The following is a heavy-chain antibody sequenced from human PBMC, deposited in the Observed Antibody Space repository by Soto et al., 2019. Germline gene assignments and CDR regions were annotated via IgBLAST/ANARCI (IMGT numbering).Heavy chain of an antibody. J-gene: IGHJ3*02. CDR1: GGTFSSYT. CDR2: IIPILGIA. V-gene: IGHV1-69*08. Sequence: QVQLVQSGAEVKKPGSSVKVSCKASGGTFSSYTISWVRQAPGQGLEWMGRIIPILGIANYAQKFQGRVTITADKSTSTAYMELSSLRSEDTAVYYCARDGHSYGGAFDIWGQGTMVTVSS. CDR3: ARDGHSYGGAFDI. D-gene: IGHD5-18*01.